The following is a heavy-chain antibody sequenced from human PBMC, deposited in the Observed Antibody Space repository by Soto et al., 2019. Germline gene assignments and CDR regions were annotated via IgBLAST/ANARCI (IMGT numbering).Heavy chain of an antibody. CDR3: AKGGSYSSSSYFDY. V-gene: IGHV3-23*01. CDR1: GFTFSSYA. J-gene: IGHJ4*02. Sequence: GGSLRLSFAASGFTFSSYAMSWVRQAPGKGLEWVSAISGSGGSTYYADSVKGRFTISRDNSKNTLYLQMNSLRAEDTAVYYCAKGGSYSSSSYFDYWCQGTLVTVSS. CDR2: ISGSGGST. D-gene: IGHD6-6*01.